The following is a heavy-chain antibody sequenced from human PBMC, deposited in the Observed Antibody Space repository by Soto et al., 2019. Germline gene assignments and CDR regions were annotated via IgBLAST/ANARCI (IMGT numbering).Heavy chain of an antibody. CDR2: INHSGST. Sequence: QVQLQQWGAGLLKPSETLSLTCAVYGGSFSGYYWSWIRQPPGKGLEWIGEINHSGSTNYNPSLKSRVTISVDTSKNQFSLELSSVTAADTAVYYCATSYYDILTGSAVDYWGQGTLVTVSS. CDR3: ATSYYDILTGSAVDY. V-gene: IGHV4-34*01. CDR1: GGSFSGYY. D-gene: IGHD3-9*01. J-gene: IGHJ4*02.